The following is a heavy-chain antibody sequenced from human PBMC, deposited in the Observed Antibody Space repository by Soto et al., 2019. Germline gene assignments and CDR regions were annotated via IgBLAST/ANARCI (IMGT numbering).Heavy chain of an antibody. CDR3: ARMRGLGEISPFFDH. CDR2: IYPNGRT. D-gene: IGHD3-16*02. CDR1: SAPLDSAN. J-gene: IGHJ4*02. Sequence: QVHLQESGPGLVKPSETLSLTCAFPSAPLDSANWSWIRQPPGKGLEWIGYIYPNGRTNYNPSLRGRVAISIDKSKNQFSLRLDSVFAADAAVYFCARMRGLGEISPFFDHWGQGTLVTVSS. V-gene: IGHV4-59*01.